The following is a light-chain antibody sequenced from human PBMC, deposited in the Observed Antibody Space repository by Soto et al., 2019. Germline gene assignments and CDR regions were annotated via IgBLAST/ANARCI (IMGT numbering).Light chain of an antibody. CDR1: QGIRYW. V-gene: IGKV1-8*01. J-gene: IGKJ1*01. Sequence: AIRMTQSPSSLSASTGDRVTITCRASQGIRYWLAWFQQKAGKAPKLLIYEASRLESGVPSRISGSGSGTDFTLTISRLEPEDFAVYYCHQYGSSPRTFGQGTKVDIK. CDR3: HQYGSSPRT. CDR2: EAS.